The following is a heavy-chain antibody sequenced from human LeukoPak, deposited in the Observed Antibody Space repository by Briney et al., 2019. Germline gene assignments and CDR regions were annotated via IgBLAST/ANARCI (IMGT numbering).Heavy chain of an antibody. V-gene: IGHV4-4*07. CDR3: AREGGYSDAGAFDI. CDR1: GGSISSSNW. Sequence: SETLSLTCAVSGGSISSSNWWSWVRQPAGKGLEWIGRIYTSGSTNYNPSLKSRVTMSVDTSKNQFSLKLSSVTAADTAVYYCAREGGYSDAGAFDIWGQGTMVTVSS. CDR2: IYTSGST. D-gene: IGHD5-12*01. J-gene: IGHJ3*02.